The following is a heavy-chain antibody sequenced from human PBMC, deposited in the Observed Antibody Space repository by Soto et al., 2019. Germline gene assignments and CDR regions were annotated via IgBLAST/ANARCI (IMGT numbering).Heavy chain of an antibody. J-gene: IGHJ6*02. CDR3: ATRGSGSYYNNNYYYYGRNV. D-gene: IGHD3-10*01. CDR2: INPSGGST. CDR1: GYTFTSYY. Sequence: GASVKVSCKASGYTFTSYYMHWVRQAPGQGLEWMGIINPSGGSTSYAQKFQGRVTMTRDTSTSTVYMELSSLRSEDTAVYYCATRGSGSYYNNNYYYYGRNVWGQGPRVTVS. V-gene: IGHV1-46*01.